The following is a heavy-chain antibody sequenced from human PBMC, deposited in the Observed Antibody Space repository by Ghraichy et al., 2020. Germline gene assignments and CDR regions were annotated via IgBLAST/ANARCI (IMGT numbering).Heavy chain of an antibody. J-gene: IGHJ4*02. CDR3: AGGGDFDY. D-gene: IGHD2-21*01. Sequence: ASVKLSCKTSGYTFTDYGISWVRQAPGQGLEWLGWISSYNGDTKYARKLQGRVTMTTDTSTSTAYMELRNLRSDDTAVYYCAGGGDFDYWGQGTLVTVS. CDR2: ISSYNGDT. CDR1: GYTFTDYG. V-gene: IGHV1-18*01.